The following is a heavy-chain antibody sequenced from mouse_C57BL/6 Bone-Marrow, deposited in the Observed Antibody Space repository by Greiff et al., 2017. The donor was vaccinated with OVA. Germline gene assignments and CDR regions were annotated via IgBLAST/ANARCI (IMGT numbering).Heavy chain of an antibody. CDR1: GYTFTDYY. CDR2: INPNNGGT. D-gene: IGHD2-5*01. J-gene: IGHJ4*01. CDR3: ARSGYSNYRYAMDY. V-gene: IGHV1-26*01. Sequence: VQLQQSGPELVKPGASVKISCKASGYTFTDYYMNWVKQSHGKSLEWIGDINPNNGGTSYNQKFKGKATLTVDTSSSTAYMELRSLTSEDSAVDYCARSGYSNYRYAMDYWGQGTSVTVSS.